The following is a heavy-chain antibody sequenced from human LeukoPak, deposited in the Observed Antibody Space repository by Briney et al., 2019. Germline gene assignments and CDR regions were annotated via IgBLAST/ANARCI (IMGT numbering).Heavy chain of an antibody. V-gene: IGHV4-59*01. D-gene: IGHD1-26*01. CDR3: ARGVPGWEAFDI. CDR1: GGSISSYY. Sequence: SETLSLTCTVSGGSISSYYWSWIRQPPGKGLEWIGYIYYTGSANYNPSLKSRVTISVDTSKNQFSLKLSSVTAADTAVYYCARGVPGWEAFDIWGQGTMVTVSS. CDR2: IYYTGSA. J-gene: IGHJ3*02.